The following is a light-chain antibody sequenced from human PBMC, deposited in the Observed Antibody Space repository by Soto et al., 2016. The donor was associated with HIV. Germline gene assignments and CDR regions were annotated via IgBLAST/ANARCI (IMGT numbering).Light chain of an antibody. CDR3: QKYNGVIT. CDR2: AAM. V-gene: IGKV1-27*01. J-gene: IGKJ4*01. CDR1: QSINSW. Sequence: DIQMTQSPSTLSAPVGDRVTITCRASQSINSWLAWYQQKPGKVPRLLISAAMNLESGVPSRFRGSGSGTEFTLTITSLQPEDIATYYCQKYNGVITFGGGTKVEI.